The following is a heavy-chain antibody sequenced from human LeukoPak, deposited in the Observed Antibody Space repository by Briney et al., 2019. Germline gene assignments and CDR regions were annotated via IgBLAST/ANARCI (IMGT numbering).Heavy chain of an antibody. V-gene: IGHV4-34*01. CDR3: ARGRYYDFWSGYHTGKNWFDP. J-gene: IGHJ5*02. CDR1: GGSFSGYY. D-gene: IGHD3-3*01. CDR2: INHSGST. Sequence: SETLSLTCAVYGGSFSGYYWSWIRQPPGKGLEWIGEINHSGSTNYNPSLKSRVTISVDPSKNQFSLKLSSVTAADTAVYYCARGRYYDFWSGYHTGKNWFDPWGQGTLVTVSS.